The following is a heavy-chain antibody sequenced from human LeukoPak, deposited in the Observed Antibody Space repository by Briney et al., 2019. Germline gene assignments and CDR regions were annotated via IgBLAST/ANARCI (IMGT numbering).Heavy chain of an antibody. Sequence: GGSLRLSCAASGFTFSSYAMSWVRQAPGKGLEWVSAISGSGGSTYYADSVKGRFTISRDNSKNTLYLQMNSLRAEDTAVYYCAKCRGIAAAHWYGMDVWGQGTTVTVSS. CDR1: GFTFSSYA. V-gene: IGHV3-23*01. J-gene: IGHJ6*02. CDR2: ISGSGGST. D-gene: IGHD6-13*01. CDR3: AKCRGIAAAHWYGMDV.